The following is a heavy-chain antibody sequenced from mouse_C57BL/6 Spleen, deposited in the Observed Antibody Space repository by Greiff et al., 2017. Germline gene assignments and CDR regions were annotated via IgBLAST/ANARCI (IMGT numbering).Heavy chain of an antibody. CDR2: ISAGGSYT. CDR1: GFTFSSYA. D-gene: IGHD1-1*01. V-gene: IGHV5-4*01. CDR3: ARDRDGL. Sequence: DVQFVESGGGLVKPGGSLKLSCAASGFTFSSYAMSWVRQTPEQRLEWVATISAGGSYTYYPDNVKGRFTISRDNPKNNLYLHMSHLKSEDTAMYYCARDRDGLWGQGTLVTVSA. J-gene: IGHJ3*01.